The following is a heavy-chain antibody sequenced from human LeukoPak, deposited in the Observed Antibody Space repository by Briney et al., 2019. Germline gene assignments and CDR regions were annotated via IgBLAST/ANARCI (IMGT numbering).Heavy chain of an antibody. V-gene: IGHV3-23*01. CDR2: ISGSGGST. D-gene: IGHD6-13*01. CDR1: GFTFSSYA. Sequence: PGGSLRLSCAASGFTFSSYAMSWVRQAPGKGLEWVSAISGSGGSTYYADSVKGRFTISRDNSKNTLYLQMNSLGAEDTAVYYCAKDNHDSPIAAAGTSRWFDPWGQGTLVTVSS. J-gene: IGHJ5*02. CDR3: AKDNHDSPIAAAGTSRWFDP.